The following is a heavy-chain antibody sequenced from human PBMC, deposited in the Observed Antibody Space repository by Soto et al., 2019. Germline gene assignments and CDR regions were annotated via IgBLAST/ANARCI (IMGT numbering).Heavy chain of an antibody. CDR2: VSYDGTNK. CDR3: AKAGLNYNFWSGYWFDY. J-gene: IGHJ4*02. Sequence: PGGSLRLSCAASGFTFSSYWMHWVRQAPGKGLEWVAVVSYDGTNKYYADSVKGRFTVSRDNSKNTLYVQMNSLRAEDTAVYYCAKAGLNYNFWSGYWFDYWGQGTLVTVSS. CDR1: GFTFSSYW. D-gene: IGHD3-3*01. V-gene: IGHV3-30*18.